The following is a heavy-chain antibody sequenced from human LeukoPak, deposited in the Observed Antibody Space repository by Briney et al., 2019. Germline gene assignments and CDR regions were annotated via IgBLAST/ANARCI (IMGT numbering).Heavy chain of an antibody. CDR1: GYTFTSYD. D-gene: IGHD3-10*01. CDR3: ARGLWFGEPGGSGMDV. J-gene: IGHJ6*01. CDR2: MNPNSGKT. Sequence: GASVTVSFKASGYTFTSYDINWERQATGQGLEWMGWMNPNSGKTGYAQKFQGRVTMTRNTSISTAYMELSSLRSEDTAVYYCARGLWFGEPGGSGMDVWGQGTTVSVS. V-gene: IGHV1-8*01.